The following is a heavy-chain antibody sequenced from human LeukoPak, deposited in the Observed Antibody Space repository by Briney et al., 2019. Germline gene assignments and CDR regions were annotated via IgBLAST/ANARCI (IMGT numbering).Heavy chain of an antibody. CDR3: ARGAHYSNYGSWFDP. CDR1: GYTFTSYD. Sequence: ASVKVSCKASGYTFTSYDINGVRQPTGQGLEWMGWMNPNSGNTGYAQKFQGRVTMTRNTSISTAYMELSSLRSEDTAVYYCARGAHYSNYGSWFDPWGQGTLVTVSS. J-gene: IGHJ5*02. CDR2: MNPNSGNT. D-gene: IGHD4-11*01. V-gene: IGHV1-8*01.